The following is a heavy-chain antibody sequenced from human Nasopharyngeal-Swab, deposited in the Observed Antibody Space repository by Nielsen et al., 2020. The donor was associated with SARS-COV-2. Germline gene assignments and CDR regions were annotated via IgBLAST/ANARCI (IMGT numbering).Heavy chain of an antibody. D-gene: IGHD3-16*01. V-gene: IGHV3-9*01. J-gene: IGHJ6*02. Sequence: SLKISCAASGFTFDDYAMHWVRQAPGKGLEWVSGISWNSGSIGYADSVKGRFTISRDNAKNSLYLQMNSLRAEDTALYYCAKDMGVGMDVWGQETTVTVSS. CDR2: ISWNSGSI. CDR3: AKDMGVGMDV. CDR1: GFTFDDYA.